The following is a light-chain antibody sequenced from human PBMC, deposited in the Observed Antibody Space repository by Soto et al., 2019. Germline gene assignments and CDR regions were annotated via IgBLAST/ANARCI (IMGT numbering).Light chain of an antibody. J-gene: IGLJ1*01. Sequence: QSVLTQPPSASGTPGQRVTISCSGSSSNIGSNTVNWYQQLPGTAPKLLIHGNINRPSGVPDRFSGSKSGTSASLAITGLQAEDEADYYCQSHDSSLSGYVFGTGTKVTVL. V-gene: IGLV1-40*01. CDR1: SSNIGSNT. CDR2: GNI. CDR3: QSHDSSLSGYV.